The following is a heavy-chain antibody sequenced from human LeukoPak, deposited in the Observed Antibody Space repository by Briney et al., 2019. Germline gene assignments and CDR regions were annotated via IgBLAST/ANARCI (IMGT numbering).Heavy chain of an antibody. CDR3: ARDPPGREAFDI. Sequence: GGSLRLSCATSGFKFDDYGMSWVREVAGKGLEWVAGINWIGGQTGYSDSVKGRFNLSSDDAGKSLYLQMESLRAEDTALYSCARDPPGREAFDIWGKGTMVTVSS. V-gene: IGHV3-20*04. CDR2: INWIGGQT. J-gene: IGHJ3*02. CDR1: GFKFDDYG.